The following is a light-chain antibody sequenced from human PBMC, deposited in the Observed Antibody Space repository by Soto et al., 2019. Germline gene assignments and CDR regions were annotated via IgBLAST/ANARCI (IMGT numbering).Light chain of an antibody. CDR1: SSDVGGYNY. V-gene: IGLV2-14*01. Sequence: QSALTQPAAVSGSPGQSITISCTGTSSDVGGYNYVSWYQQHPGKATKLMIYDVSNRPSGVSNRFSGSKSGNTASLTISGLQDDDEADSYCSSYTRSSTRVFGTGTKLTVL. CDR2: DVS. J-gene: IGLJ1*01. CDR3: SSYTRSSTRV.